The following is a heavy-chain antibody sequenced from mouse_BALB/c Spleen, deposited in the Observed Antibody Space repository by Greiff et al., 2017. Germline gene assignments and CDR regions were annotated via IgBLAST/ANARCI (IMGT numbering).Heavy chain of an antibody. CDR2: IYPYNGGT. D-gene: IGHD1-1*01. J-gene: IGHJ1*01. V-gene: IGHV1S29*02. CDR3: ARAVYYGSSYGYFDV. CDR1: GYTFTDYN. Sequence: VQLQQSGPELVKPGASVKISCKASGYTFTDYNMHWVKLSHGKSLEWIGYIYPYNGGTGYNQKFKSKATLTVDNSSSTAYMELRSLTSEDSAVYYCARAVYYGSSYGYFDVWGAGTTVTVSS.